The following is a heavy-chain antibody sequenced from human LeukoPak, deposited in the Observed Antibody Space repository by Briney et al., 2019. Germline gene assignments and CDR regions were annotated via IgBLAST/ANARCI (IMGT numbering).Heavy chain of an antibody. CDR3: ARDGPDYADFDY. Sequence: PGGSLRRSCAASGFRLRSYWMHWVRQAPGKGLVWVSRINGDGSSTTYADSVKGRFTISRDDAKNTVYLQMNSLRVEDTAEYYCARDGPDYADFDYWGQGTLVTVSS. CDR2: INGDGSST. CDR1: GFRLRSYW. J-gene: IGHJ4*02. D-gene: IGHD4/OR15-4a*01. V-gene: IGHV3-74*01.